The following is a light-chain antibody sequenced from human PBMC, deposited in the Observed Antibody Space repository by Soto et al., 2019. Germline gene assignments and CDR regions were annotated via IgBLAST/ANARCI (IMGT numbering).Light chain of an antibody. CDR3: QQRSNWSLT. Sequence: EIVLTQSPAPLSLSPGERATLSCRASQSVSSYLAWYQQKPGQAPRLLIYDSSNRATGIPARFSGSGSETDFTHTISSLEPEDVAVYYCQQRSNWSLTFGGGTKVEIK. CDR1: QSVSSY. J-gene: IGKJ4*01. V-gene: IGKV3-11*01. CDR2: DSS.